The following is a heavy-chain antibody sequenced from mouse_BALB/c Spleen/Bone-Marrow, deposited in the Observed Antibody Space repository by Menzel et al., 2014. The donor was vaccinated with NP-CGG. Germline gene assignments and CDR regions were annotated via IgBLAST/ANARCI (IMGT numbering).Heavy chain of an antibody. V-gene: IGHV5-9-3*01. Sequence: EVKLVESGGGLVKPGGSLKLSCAASGFTFSSYAMSWVRQTPEKRLEWVATISSGGSYTYYPDSVKGRFTISRDNAKNTLYLQMSSLRSEDTAMYYCARRDYGYFDVWGAGTTVTVSS. CDR1: GFTFSSYA. CDR2: ISSGGSYT. CDR3: ARRDYGYFDV. J-gene: IGHJ1*01.